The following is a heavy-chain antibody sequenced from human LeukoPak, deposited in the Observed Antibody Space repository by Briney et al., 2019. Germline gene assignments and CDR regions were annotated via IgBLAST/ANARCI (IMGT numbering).Heavy chain of an antibody. CDR1: GGSISSSSYY. CDR2: IYYSGST. D-gene: IGHD5-24*01. Sequence: PSETLSLTCTVSGGSISSSSYYWSWIRQPPGKGLEWIGYIYYSGSTNYNPSLKSRVTISVDTSKNQFSLKLSSVTAADTAVYYCASSRDGYFDYWGQGTLVTVSS. V-gene: IGHV4-61*05. CDR3: ASSRDGYFDY. J-gene: IGHJ4*02.